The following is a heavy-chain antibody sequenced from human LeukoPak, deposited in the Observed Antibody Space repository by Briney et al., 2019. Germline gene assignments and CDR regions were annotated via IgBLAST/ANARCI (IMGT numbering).Heavy chain of an antibody. Sequence: PGRSLRLSCAASGFTFSSYGMHWVRQAPGKGLEWVAVISYDGSNKYYADSVKGRFTISRDNSKNTLYLQMNSLRAEDTAVYYCARTGYSSSQYWYFDLWGRGTLVTVSS. V-gene: IGHV3-30*03. CDR1: GFTFSSYG. CDR3: ARTGYSSSQYWYFDL. D-gene: IGHD6-13*01. CDR2: ISYDGSNK. J-gene: IGHJ2*01.